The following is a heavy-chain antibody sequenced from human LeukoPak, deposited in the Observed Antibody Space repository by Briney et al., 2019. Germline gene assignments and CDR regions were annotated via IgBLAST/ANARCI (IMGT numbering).Heavy chain of an antibody. CDR2: ISSSSSTI. V-gene: IGHV3-48*01. J-gene: IGHJ4*02. Sequence: GGSLRLSCAASGFTFSSYSMNWGRQAPGKGLEWASYISSSSSTIYYADSVKGRFTISRDNAKNSLYLQMNSLRAEDTAVYYCARDGVAARLDYWGQGTLVTVSS. CDR3: ARDGVAARLDY. CDR1: GFTFSSYS. D-gene: IGHD6-6*01.